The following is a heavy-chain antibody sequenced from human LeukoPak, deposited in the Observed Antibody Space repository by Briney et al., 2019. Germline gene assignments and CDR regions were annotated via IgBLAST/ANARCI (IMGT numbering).Heavy chain of an antibody. V-gene: IGHV3-13*01. Sequence: GGSLGLSCTASGFTLGGHDMHWVRQTTGDGLEWVAAVSAGHHAFYAGSVEGRFTVSREDAKNSLYLQMISLRGGDTAVYYCVREARGYHYTYFDYWGQGSLVTVSS. J-gene: IGHJ4*02. CDR3: VREARGYHYTYFDY. D-gene: IGHD5-18*01. CDR1: GFTLGGHD. CDR2: VSAGHHA.